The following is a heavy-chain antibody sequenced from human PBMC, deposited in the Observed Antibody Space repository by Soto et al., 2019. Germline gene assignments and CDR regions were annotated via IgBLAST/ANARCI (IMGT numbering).Heavy chain of an antibody. Sequence: EVQLLESGGGLVQPGGSLRLSCAASGFTFSSYAMSWVRQAPGKGLEWVSAISGSGGSTYYADSVKGRFTISRDNSKNTRYLQMNSLRAEDTAVYYCAKDSVKQQLVHNWFDPWGQGTLVTVSS. V-gene: IGHV3-23*01. J-gene: IGHJ5*02. CDR2: ISGSGGST. D-gene: IGHD6-13*01. CDR1: GFTFSSYA. CDR3: AKDSVKQQLVHNWFDP.